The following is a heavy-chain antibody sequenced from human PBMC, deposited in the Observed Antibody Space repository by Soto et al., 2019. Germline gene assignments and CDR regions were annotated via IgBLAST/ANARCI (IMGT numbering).Heavy chain of an antibody. D-gene: IGHD6-19*01. V-gene: IGHV3-23*01. J-gene: IGHJ4*02. Sequence: EVQLLESGGGLVQPGGSLRLSCAAAGFSFSSYAMSWVRQAPGKGLDWVSGISGSGDNTDYADSVKGQFSIFRDNSKNTLYLQMHGLRAEDTAVYYCEKSERLARPFDYWGQGTLVTVSS. CDR3: EKSERLARPFDY. CDR2: ISGSGDNT. CDR1: GFSFSSYA.